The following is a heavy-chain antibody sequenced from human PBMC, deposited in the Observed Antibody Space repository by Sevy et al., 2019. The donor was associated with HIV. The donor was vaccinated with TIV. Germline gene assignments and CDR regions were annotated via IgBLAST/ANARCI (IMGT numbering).Heavy chain of an antibody. CDR3: ARLDEQRWLRLYYFDY. CDR2: ISYDGSNK. CDR1: GFTFSNYA. D-gene: IGHD5-12*01. Sequence: YLRLSCAASGFTFSNYAMHWVRQAPGKGLEWVAVISYDGSNKYYADSVKGRFTISRDNSKNTLYLQMNRLRAEDTAVYYCARLDEQRWLRLYYFDYWGQGTLVSVSS. J-gene: IGHJ4*02. V-gene: IGHV3-30*16.